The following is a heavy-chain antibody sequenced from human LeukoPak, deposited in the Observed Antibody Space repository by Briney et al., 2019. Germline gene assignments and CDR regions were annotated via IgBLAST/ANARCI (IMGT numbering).Heavy chain of an antibody. CDR1: GGSISSYY. Sequence: PSETLSPTCTVSGGSISSYYWSWIRQPAGKGLEWIGRIYTSGSTNYNPSLKSRVTMSVDTSKNQFSLKLSSVTAADTAVYYCAREDSFHYYYYMDVWGKGTTVTVSS. CDR3: AREDSFHYYYYMDV. CDR2: IYTSGST. V-gene: IGHV4-4*07. J-gene: IGHJ6*03. D-gene: IGHD5-18*01.